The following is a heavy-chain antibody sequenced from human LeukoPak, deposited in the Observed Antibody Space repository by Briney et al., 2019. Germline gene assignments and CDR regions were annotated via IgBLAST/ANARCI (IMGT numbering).Heavy chain of an antibody. Sequence: GASVKVSCKASGYSLNAYYMHWVRQAPGQGLEWMGWINPSSGGTKYAQKFQGRVTMARDTSISTTYMELSRLTSDDTAVYYCARAQPNLLVDFGMDVWGQGTTVTVSS. CDR3: ARAQPNLLVDFGMDV. V-gene: IGHV1-2*02. D-gene: IGHD1-26*01. J-gene: IGHJ6*02. CDR2: INPSSGGT. CDR1: GYSLNAYY.